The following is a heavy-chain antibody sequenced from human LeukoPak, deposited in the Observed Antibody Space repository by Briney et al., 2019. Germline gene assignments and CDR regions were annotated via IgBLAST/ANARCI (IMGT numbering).Heavy chain of an antibody. J-gene: IGHJ5*02. CDR3: AKDTSSSYNWFDR. CDR2: IWYDGSNK. D-gene: IGHD6-6*01. V-gene: IGHV3-33*06. Sequence: GGSLRLSCAASGFTFSSYGMHWVRQAPGKGLEWVAVIWYDGSNKYYADSVKGRFTISRDNSKNTLYLQMNSLRAEDTAVYYCAKDTSSSYNWFDRWGQGTLVTVSS. CDR1: GFTFSSYG.